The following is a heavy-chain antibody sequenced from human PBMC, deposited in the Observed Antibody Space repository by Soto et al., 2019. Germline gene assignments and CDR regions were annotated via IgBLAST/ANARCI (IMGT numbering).Heavy chain of an antibody. CDR3: LPHVDAVTH. CDR2: IKQDGSEK. J-gene: IGHJ4*02. Sequence: GGSLRLSCAASGFTFNSYWMSWVRQAPGKGLEWVANIKQDGSEKYYVDSVKGRFTISRDNAKNSLYLQMNSLRAEDTAVYYCLPHVDAVTHWGQGTLVTVSS. V-gene: IGHV3-7*01. D-gene: IGHD5-18*01. CDR1: GFTFNSYW.